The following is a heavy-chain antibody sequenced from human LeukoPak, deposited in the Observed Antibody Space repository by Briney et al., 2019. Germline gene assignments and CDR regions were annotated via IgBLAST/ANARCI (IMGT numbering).Heavy chain of an antibody. V-gene: IGHV3-48*01. Sequence: GGSLRFSCAASGFTFSTYSMNWVRQAPGKGLEWVSYISSGSNTIYYADSVKGRFTISRDNAKNSLYLQMNSLRAEDTAVYYCATPFDYWGQGTLVTVSS. CDR3: ATPFDY. CDR2: ISSGSNTI. CDR1: GFTFSTYS. J-gene: IGHJ4*02.